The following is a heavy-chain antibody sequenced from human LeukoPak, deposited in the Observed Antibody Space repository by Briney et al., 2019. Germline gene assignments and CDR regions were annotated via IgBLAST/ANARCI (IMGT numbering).Heavy chain of an antibody. CDR2: IYYSGST. CDR3: ASTGARSSSDY. Sequence: SETLSLTCTVSGDSISSNNRYWGWIRQPPGKGLEWIGSIYYSGSTYYNPSLKSRVTISVGTSKNQFSLKLSSVTAADTAVYYCASTGARSSSDYWGQGTLVTVSS. CDR1: GDSISSNNRY. D-gene: IGHD1-26*01. J-gene: IGHJ4*02. V-gene: IGHV4-39*01.